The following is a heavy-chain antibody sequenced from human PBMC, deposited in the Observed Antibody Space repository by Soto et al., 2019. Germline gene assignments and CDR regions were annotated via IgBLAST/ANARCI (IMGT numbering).Heavy chain of an antibody. CDR3: AMVDVYVTPSPQDV. D-gene: IGHD3-16*01. CDR2: INTYNGNT. Sequence: QVQLVQSRAEVKNPGASVKVSCKASGYSFTRYGIAWARQAPGQGLEWMGCINTYNGNTNYAQNLQGRVTLTTDTSTSTADMELTSLRSNDAAIYYCAMVDVYVTPSPQDVWGQGTTVIVSS. V-gene: IGHV1-18*01. CDR1: GYSFTRYG. J-gene: IGHJ6*02.